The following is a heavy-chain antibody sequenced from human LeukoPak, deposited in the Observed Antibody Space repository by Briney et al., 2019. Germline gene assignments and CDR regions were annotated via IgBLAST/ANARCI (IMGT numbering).Heavy chain of an antibody. V-gene: IGHV3-48*04. CDR3: ARGRYYDSSTYSEYSGMDV. CDR2: ITRSSTTI. CDR1: GFTVSSNY. Sequence: GGSLRLSCAASGFTVSSNYMNWVRKAPGKGLEWVSHITRSSTTIYYADSVEGRFTVSRDNAKNSLYLQMNSLRAEDTAVYYCARGRYYDSSTYSEYSGMDVWGQGTTVTVSS. D-gene: IGHD3-22*01. J-gene: IGHJ6*02.